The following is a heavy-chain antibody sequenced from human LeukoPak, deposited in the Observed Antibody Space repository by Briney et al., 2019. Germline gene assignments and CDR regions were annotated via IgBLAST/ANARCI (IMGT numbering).Heavy chain of an antibody. CDR3: TRDAADYFDSSASFDY. V-gene: IGHV3-30*13. J-gene: IGHJ4*02. CDR2: GSRS. D-gene: IGHD3-22*01. Sequence: GSRSDYADSVNGRFTISRDNSKNRLFLQMNSLRGEDTAVYYCTRDAADYFDSSASFDYWGQGTLVTVSS.